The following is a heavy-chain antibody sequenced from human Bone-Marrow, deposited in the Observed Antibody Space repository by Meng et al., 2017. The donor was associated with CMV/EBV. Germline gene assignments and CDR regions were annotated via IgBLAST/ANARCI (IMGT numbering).Heavy chain of an antibody. D-gene: IGHD6-19*01. CDR1: GASVSTSNW. CDR2: IYYTGST. V-gene: IGHV4-4*02. J-gene: IGHJ4*02. CDR3: VGDASADTEFYFDY. Sequence: HVQLQYSGPVLAKPSETLSLTCAVSGASVSTSNWWSWVRQPPGKGLEWIGEIYYTGSTNYNPSLKSRVTISLDKSNNHFSLKLNSVTAADTAVYYCVGDASADTEFYFDYWGPGTLVTVSS.